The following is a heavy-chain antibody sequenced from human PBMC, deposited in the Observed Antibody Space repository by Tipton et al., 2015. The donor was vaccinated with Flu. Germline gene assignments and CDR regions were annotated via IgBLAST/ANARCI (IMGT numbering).Heavy chain of an antibody. J-gene: IGHJ4*02. D-gene: IGHD6-19*01. Sequence: TLSLTCSVSGDSIGSDYYWGWIRQPPGKGLEWIGNIHRTGNTYHNPSLKSRVTISVDTSQNHFSLMLSSVTAADTAVYYCARYKSSGSVGPFDYWGQGTLVTVSS. CDR1: GDSIGSDYY. V-gene: IGHV4-38-2*01. CDR2: IHRTGNT. CDR3: ARYKSSGSVGPFDY.